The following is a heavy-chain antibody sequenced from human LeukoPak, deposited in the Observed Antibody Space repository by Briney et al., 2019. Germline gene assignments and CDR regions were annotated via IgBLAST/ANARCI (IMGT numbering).Heavy chain of an antibody. J-gene: IGHJ4*02. CDR3: AKACSGGSCLDY. Sequence: GGSLRLSCAASGFTFSSYSMNWVRQAPGKGLEWVSSISSSSYIYYADSVKGRFTISRDNAKNSLYLQMNSLRAEDTAVYYCAKACSGGSCLDYWGQGTLVIVSS. D-gene: IGHD2-15*01. CDR1: GFTFSSYS. CDR2: ISSSSYI. V-gene: IGHV3-21*01.